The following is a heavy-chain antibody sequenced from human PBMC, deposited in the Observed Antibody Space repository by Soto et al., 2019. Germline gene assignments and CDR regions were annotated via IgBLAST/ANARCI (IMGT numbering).Heavy chain of an antibody. J-gene: IGHJ3*02. CDR3: ARGGMITFGGVIAPGAFDI. CDR1: GGSISSGDYY. Sequence: SETLSLTCTVSGGSISSGDYYWSWIRQPPGKGLEWIGYIYYSGSTYYNPSLKSRVTISVDTSKNQFSLKLSSVTAADTAVYYCARGGMITFGGVIAPGAFDIWGQGTMVTVSS. D-gene: IGHD3-16*02. V-gene: IGHV4-30-4*01. CDR2: IYYSGST.